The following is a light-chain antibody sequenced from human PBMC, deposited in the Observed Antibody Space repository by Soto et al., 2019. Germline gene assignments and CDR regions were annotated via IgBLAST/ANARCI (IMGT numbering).Light chain of an antibody. CDR2: EVR. V-gene: IGLV2-14*01. Sequence: QSVLTQPASVSGSPGQSITISCTGTSGDIGAYNYVSWYQQHPGKPPKLIIYEVRNRPSGVSHRFSGSKSGNTASLTISGLQAEDEADYYCSSYTTSSTLGVFGTGTKVTVL. CDR3: SSYTTSSTLGV. CDR1: SGDIGAYNY. J-gene: IGLJ1*01.